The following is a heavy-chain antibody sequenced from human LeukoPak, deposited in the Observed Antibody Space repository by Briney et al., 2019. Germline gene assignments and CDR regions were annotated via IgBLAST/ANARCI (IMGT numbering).Heavy chain of an antibody. D-gene: IGHD6-13*01. CDR2: ISASGATT. V-gene: IGHV3-23*01. Sequence: GGSLRLSCAASRFTVSSYAMTWVRQPPGKGLEWVSAISASGATTNYADSVKGRFTISRDNSKNTLYLQMNSLRAEDTAVYYCAKDQQMVPDNWFDPWGQGTLVTVSS. CDR1: RFTVSSYA. CDR3: AKDQQMVPDNWFDP. J-gene: IGHJ5*02.